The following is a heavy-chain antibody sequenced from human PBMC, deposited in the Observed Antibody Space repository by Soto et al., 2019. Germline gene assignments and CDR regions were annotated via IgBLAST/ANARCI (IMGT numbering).Heavy chain of an antibody. CDR2: IVVGSGNT. D-gene: IGHD3-3*01. J-gene: IGHJ6*01. V-gene: IGHV1-58*01. CDR1: GFTFTSSA. Sequence: ASVKVSCKASGFTFTSSAVQWVRQARGQRLEWIGWIVVGSGNTNYAQKFQERVTITRDMSTSTAYMELSSLRSEDTAVYYCAPVQAGYDFWSGYYRVYYYGMNVWGQGATVSVTS. CDR3: APVQAGYDFWSGYYRVYYYGMNV.